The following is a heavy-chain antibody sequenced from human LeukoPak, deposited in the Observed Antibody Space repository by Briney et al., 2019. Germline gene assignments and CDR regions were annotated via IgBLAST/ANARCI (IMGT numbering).Heavy chain of an antibody. CDR2: ISYDGSNK. D-gene: IGHD3-10*01. CDR1: GFTFSRYW. J-gene: IGHJ6*02. V-gene: IGHV3-30*19. Sequence: GGSLRLSCATSGFTFSRYWMQWVRQAPDKGLEWVAVISYDGSNKYSVDSVKGRFTISRDNSKNTLYLQMNSLRPEDTAVYYCAKDRRGVIRGIISFYYYGMDVWGQGTTVTVSS. CDR3: AKDRRGVIRGIISFYYYGMDV.